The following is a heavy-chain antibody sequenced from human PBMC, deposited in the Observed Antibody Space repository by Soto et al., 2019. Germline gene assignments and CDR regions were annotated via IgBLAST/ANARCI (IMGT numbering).Heavy chain of an antibody. CDR3: ARERRVSYCSSTSCVFDY. J-gene: IGHJ4*02. Sequence: QVQLVQSGAEVKKPGSSVKVSCKASGGTFSTSGINWVRQAPGQGLEWMGGIIPIFGTANYAQKFQGRVTITADESTSTAYMELSSLKSEDTAVYFCARERRVSYCSSTSCVFDYWGQGTLVTVSS. CDR1: GGTFSTSG. V-gene: IGHV1-69*01. D-gene: IGHD2-2*01. CDR2: IIPIFGTA.